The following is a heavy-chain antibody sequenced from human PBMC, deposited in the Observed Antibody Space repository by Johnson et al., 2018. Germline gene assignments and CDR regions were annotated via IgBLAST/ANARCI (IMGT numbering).Heavy chain of an antibody. D-gene: IGHD3-10*01. CDR2: MNPNSGNT. V-gene: IGHV1-8*01. J-gene: IGHJ5*02. CDR3: ARGSPNYYGSGSYDPPFDP. CDR1: GYTFTSYD. Sequence: QVELVQSGAEVKKPGASVKVSCKASGYTFTSYDINWVRQATGQGLEWMGWMNPNSGNTGYAQKFQGRVTMTRNTSMSTAYMELSTLRSEDTAVYYWARGSPNYYGSGSYDPPFDPWGQGTLVTVSS.